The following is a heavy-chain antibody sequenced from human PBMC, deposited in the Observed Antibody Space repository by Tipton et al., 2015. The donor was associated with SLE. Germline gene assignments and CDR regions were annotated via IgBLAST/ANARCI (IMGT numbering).Heavy chain of an antibody. CDR1: RLTFSDAW. CDR3: TTAGGTTDY. J-gene: IGHJ4*02. Sequence: SLRLSCAASRLTFSDAWMNWVRQAQGKGLEWVGRINSDIDGGTTDYAAPVKGRFTISRDDSKNMLYLHMSDLKSDDPAMYYWTTAGGTTDYWGQGTLVTVSS. CDR2: INSDIDGGTT. V-gene: IGHV3-15*01. D-gene: IGHD2/OR15-2a*01.